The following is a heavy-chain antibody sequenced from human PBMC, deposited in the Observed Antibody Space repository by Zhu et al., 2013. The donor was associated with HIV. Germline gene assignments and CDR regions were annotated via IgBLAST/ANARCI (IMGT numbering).Heavy chain of an antibody. J-gene: IGHJ5*02. CDR2: IIPIFGTA. CDR1: GGTFSSYA. V-gene: IGHV1-69*01. CDR3: ARDLRQYYYDSSGYSPDWFDP. D-gene: IGHD3-22*01. Sequence: QVQLVQSGAEVKKPGSSVKVSCKASGGTFSSYAISWVRQAPGQGLEWMGGIIPIFGTANYAQKFQGRVTITADESTSTAYMELSSLRSEDTAVYYCARDLRQYYYDSSGYSPDWFDPGAREPWSPSPQ.